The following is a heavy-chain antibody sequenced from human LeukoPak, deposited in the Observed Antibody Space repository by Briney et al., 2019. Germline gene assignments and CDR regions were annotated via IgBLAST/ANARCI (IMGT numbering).Heavy chain of an antibody. D-gene: IGHD3-10*01. J-gene: IGHJ4*02. V-gene: IGHV3-30*18. CDR3: AKLWFGELGAVYFDY. CDR1: GFTFSSYG. CDR2: ISYDGSNK. Sequence: GGSLRLSCAASGFTFSSYGMHWVRQAPGKGLEWVAVISYDGSNKYYADSVKGRFTISRDNSKNTLYLQMNSLRAEDTAVYYCAKLWFGELGAVYFDYWGQGTLVTVSS.